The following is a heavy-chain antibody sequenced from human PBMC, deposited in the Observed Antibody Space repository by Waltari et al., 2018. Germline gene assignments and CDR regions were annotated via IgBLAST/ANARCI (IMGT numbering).Heavy chain of an antibody. CDR2: IYHRGST. Sequence: QVQLQESGAGLVKPSETLSLTCAVSGYSISSGYYWGWIRQPPGKGLEWIGSIYHRGSTYHTPSLKSRPTIPVASSKNQFSLKLSSVTAAHTAVYYCASIAAAALIDYWGQGTLATVSS. D-gene: IGHD6-13*01. J-gene: IGHJ4*02. CDR3: ASIAAAALIDY. V-gene: IGHV4-38-2*01. CDR1: GYSISSGYY.